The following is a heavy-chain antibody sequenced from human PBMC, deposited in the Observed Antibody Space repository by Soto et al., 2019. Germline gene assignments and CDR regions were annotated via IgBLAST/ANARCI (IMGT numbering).Heavy chain of an antibody. CDR3: ARQGVAGTQIEYFQH. CDR2: MYYSGST. Sequence: SETLSLTCTVSGGSISSSTYYWGWIRQPPGKGLEWIGSMYYSGSTYYNPSLKSRVTISVDTSKNQFSLKLTSVTAADTAVYYCARQGVAGTQIEYFQHWGQGTLVTVSS. V-gene: IGHV4-39*01. D-gene: IGHD6-19*01. CDR1: GGSISSSTYY. J-gene: IGHJ1*01.